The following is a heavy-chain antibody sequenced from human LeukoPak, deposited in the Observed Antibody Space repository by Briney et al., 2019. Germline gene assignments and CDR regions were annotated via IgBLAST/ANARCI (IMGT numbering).Heavy chain of an antibody. CDR2: IYYSGST. CDR3: AFRRDGYKGGNWFDP. CDR1: GGSINSRSYY. V-gene: IGHV4-39*01. D-gene: IGHD5-24*01. J-gene: IGHJ5*02. Sequence: SETLSLTCTVSGGSINSRSYYRGWIRQPPGKGLEWIGSIYYSGSTYHNPPLKSRVTISVDTSKNQLSLKLSSVTAADTAVYYCAFRRDGYKGGNWFDPWGQGTLVTVSS.